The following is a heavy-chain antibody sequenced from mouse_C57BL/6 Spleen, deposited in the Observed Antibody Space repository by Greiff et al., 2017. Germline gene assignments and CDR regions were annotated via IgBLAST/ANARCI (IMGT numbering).Heavy chain of an antibody. J-gene: IGHJ3*01. CDR1: GYTFTSYG. CDR3: ARSRYYGSSYGFAY. CDR2: IYPRSGNT. D-gene: IGHD1-1*01. V-gene: IGHV1-81*01. Sequence: LVESGAELARPGASVKLSCKASGYTFTSYGISWVKQRTGQGLEWIGEIYPRSGNTCYNEKFKGKATLTADKSSSTAYMELRSLTSEDSAVYFCARSRYYGSSYGFAYWGQGTLVTVSA.